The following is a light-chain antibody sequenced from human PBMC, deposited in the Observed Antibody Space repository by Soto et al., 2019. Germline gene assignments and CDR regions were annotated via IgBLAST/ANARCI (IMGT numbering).Light chain of an antibody. CDR1: QTISNW. CDR2: DAS. Sequence: DLQMTQSPSTLSASVGDRVTITCRASQTISNWLAWYQQKPGKAPNLLIYDASSLESGVPSRFSGSGSGTEFTLTISSRQPDDVATYYCQQYNSYSSTFGQGTKVEIK. V-gene: IGKV1-5*01. J-gene: IGKJ1*01. CDR3: QQYNSYSST.